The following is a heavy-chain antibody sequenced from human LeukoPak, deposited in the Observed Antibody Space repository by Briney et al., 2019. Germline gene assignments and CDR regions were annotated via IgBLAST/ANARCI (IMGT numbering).Heavy chain of an antibody. CDR2: ISGSGGRI. Sequence: GGSLRLSCAASGFTFSSYAMSWVRQAPGKGLEWVSAISGSGGRIYYGASVKGRFTISRDNSKNTLYLQMNSLRAEDTAVYYCAKRRNYYFDYWGQGTLVTVSS. CDR1: GFTFSSYA. CDR3: AKRRNYYFDY. V-gene: IGHV3-23*01. J-gene: IGHJ4*02.